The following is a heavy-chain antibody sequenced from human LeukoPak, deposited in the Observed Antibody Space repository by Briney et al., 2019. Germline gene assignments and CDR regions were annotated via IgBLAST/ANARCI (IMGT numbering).Heavy chain of an antibody. CDR1: GFTFSSYD. Sequence: GGSLRLSCAASGFTFSSYDMHWVRQAPGKGLGWVAFIRYDGSNKYYADSVRGRFTISRDNSKNTLYLQMNSLRTEDTAFYYCAKVLRAYNFGTDPFDIWGRGTMVTVSS. V-gene: IGHV3-30*02. D-gene: IGHD5-18*01. J-gene: IGHJ3*02. CDR3: AKVLRAYNFGTDPFDI. CDR2: IRYDGSNK.